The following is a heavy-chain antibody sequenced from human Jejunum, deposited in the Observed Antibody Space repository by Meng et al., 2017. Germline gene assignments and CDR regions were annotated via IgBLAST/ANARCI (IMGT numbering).Heavy chain of an antibody. Sequence: QGQLQDAGRGLARPSETLSLICTVSGGSVSRSGYQWGWIRQPPGKGLEWIGYASTNYNPSLKSRVTISLDTSRNQFSLSLSSVTAADTAVYYCARDHMGSLNYWGQGILVTVSS. CDR2: AST. D-gene: IGHD1-26*01. CDR3: ARDHMGSLNY. J-gene: IGHJ4*02. V-gene: IGHV4-61*08. CDR1: GGSVSRSGYQ.